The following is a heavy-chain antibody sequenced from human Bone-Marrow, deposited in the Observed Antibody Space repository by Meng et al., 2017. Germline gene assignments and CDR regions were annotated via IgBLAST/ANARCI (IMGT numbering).Heavy chain of an antibody. D-gene: IGHD1-26*01. CDR2: VYHRGDT. Sequence: QVQLQESGPGLVKPSGTLSLTCTVSGDSISSDIWWSWVRQPPGKGLEWIGEVYHRGDTNYNPSLKNRVTISVDTSKNQFSLKLSSVTAADTAVYYCSVGELLPTWFDPWGQGTLVTVSS. V-gene: IGHV4-4*02. J-gene: IGHJ5*02. CDR3: SVGELLPTWFDP. CDR1: GDSISSDIW.